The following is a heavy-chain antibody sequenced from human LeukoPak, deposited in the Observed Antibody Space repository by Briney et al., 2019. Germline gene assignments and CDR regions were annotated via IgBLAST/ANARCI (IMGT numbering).Heavy chain of an antibody. D-gene: IGHD3-10*01. J-gene: IGHJ4*02. Sequence: GGSLRLSCVVSGFTVSTNYMSWVRQAPGKGLEWVSAISGSGGSTYYADSVKGRFTISRDNSKNTLYLQMNSLRAEDTAVYYCAKDRKILWFGELLFYWGQGTLVTVSS. V-gene: IGHV3-23*01. CDR2: ISGSGGST. CDR1: GFTVSTNY. CDR3: AKDRKILWFGELLFY.